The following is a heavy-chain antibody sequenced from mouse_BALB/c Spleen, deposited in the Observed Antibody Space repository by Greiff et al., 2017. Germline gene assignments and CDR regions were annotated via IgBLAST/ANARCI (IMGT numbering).Heavy chain of an antibody. CDR1: GFTFSSFG. J-gene: IGHJ1*01. CDR3: AREAYYGSSYDWYFDV. Sequence: EVMLVESGGGLVQPGGSRKLSCAASGFTFSSFGMHWVRQAPEKGLEWVAYISSGSSTIYYADTVKGRFTISRDNPKNTLFLQMTSLRSEDTAMYYCAREAYYGSSYDWYFDVWGAGTTVTVSS. CDR2: ISSGSSTI. D-gene: IGHD1-1*01. V-gene: IGHV5-17*02.